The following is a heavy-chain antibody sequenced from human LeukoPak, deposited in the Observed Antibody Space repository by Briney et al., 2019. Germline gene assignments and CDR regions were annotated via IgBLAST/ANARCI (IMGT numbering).Heavy chain of an antibody. V-gene: IGHV4-59*01. CDR1: GGSIGSYY. CDR3: ARAPWGRSDFWSGHPYYFDY. D-gene: IGHD3-3*01. CDR2: IYYSGST. J-gene: IGHJ4*02. Sequence: PSETLSLTCAVSGGSIGSYYWSWIRQPPGKGLEWIGYIYYSGSTNHNPSLKSRVTISVDTSKNQFSLKLSSVTAADTAVYYCARAPWGRSDFWSGHPYYFDYWGQGTLVTVSS.